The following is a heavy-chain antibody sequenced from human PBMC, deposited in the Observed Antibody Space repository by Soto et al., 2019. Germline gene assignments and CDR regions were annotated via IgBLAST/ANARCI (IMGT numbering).Heavy chain of an antibody. CDR2: IYYSGST. J-gene: IGHJ4*02. D-gene: IGHD4-17*01. V-gene: IGHV4-59*01. CDR3: ARVYGDYGINAYYFDY. CDR1: GGSISSYY. Sequence: PSETLSLTCTVSGGSISSYYWSWIRQPPGKGLEWIGYIYYSGSTNYNPSLKSRVTISVDTSKNQFSLKLSSVTAADTAVYYCARVYGDYGINAYYFDYWGQGTLVTVSS.